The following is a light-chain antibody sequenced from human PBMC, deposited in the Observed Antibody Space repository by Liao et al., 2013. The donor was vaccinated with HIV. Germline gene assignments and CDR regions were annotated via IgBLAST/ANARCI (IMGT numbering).Light chain of an antibody. CDR1: KLGDKY. CDR3: QAWDSSTVV. V-gene: IGLV3-1*01. J-gene: IGLJ3*02. CDR2: QDD. Sequence: SYELTQPPSVSVSPGQTASITCSGNKLGDKYVCWYQKKAGQSPLLVIYQDDKRPSGIPERFSGSSSGNTATLTISGTQGMDEADYYCQAWDSSTVVFGGGTKLTVL.